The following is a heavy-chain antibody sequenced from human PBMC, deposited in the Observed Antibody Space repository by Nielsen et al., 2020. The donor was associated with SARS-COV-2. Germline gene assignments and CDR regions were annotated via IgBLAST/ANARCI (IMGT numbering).Heavy chain of an antibody. J-gene: IGHJ6*03. CDR3: AREHASSSGDYYYYYMDV. D-gene: IGHD6-6*01. Sequence: GESLKISCAASGFTFSRYWMNWVRQAPGKGLVWVSRINSDGSSTSYADSVKGRFTIFRDNAKNTLYLQMNSLRAEDTAVYYCAREHASSSGDYYYYYMDVWGKGTTVTVSS. CDR1: GFTFSRYW. CDR2: INSDGSST. V-gene: IGHV3-74*01.